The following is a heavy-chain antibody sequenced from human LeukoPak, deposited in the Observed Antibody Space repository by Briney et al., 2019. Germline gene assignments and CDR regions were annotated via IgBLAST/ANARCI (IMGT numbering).Heavy chain of an antibody. CDR2: IYHSGST. V-gene: IGHV4-39*07. D-gene: IGHD6-19*01. CDR3: ARDAYSSGWYHNFDY. J-gene: IGHJ4*02. Sequence: SETLSLTCTVSGGSISSGTYSWGWIRQPPGKGLEWIGSIYHSGSTYYNPSLKSRVTISEDTSKNQFSLKLSSVTAADTAVYYCARDAYSSGWYHNFDYRGQGTLVTVSS. CDR1: GGSISSGTYS.